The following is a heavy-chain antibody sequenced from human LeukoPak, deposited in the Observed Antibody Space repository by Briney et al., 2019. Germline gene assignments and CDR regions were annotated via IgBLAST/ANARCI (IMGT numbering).Heavy chain of an antibody. CDR3: ATAYGYDSSGYYDY. CDR2: FDPEDGET. V-gene: IGHV1-24*01. D-gene: IGHD3-22*01. CDR1: GYTLTELS. Sequence: ASVKVSCKVSGYTLTELSMHWVRQAPGKGLEWMGGFDPEDGETIYAQKFQGRVTMTEDTSTDTAYMELSSLRSEGTAVYYCATAYGYDSSGYYDYWGQGTLVTVSS. J-gene: IGHJ4*02.